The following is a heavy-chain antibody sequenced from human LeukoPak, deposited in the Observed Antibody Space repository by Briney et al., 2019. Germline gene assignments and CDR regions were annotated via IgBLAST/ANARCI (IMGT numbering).Heavy chain of an antibody. D-gene: IGHD4-23*01. CDR1: GGSISTYY. CDR2: FYYTGST. V-gene: IGHV4-59*01. J-gene: IGHJ4*02. Sequence: SETLSLTCTVSGGSISTYYWSWIRQPPGKGLDWIGSFYYTGSTNYNPSLRSRVTISLDTSKNQISLRLSSVTAADTAVYYCARGGNALDYWGRGTLVTVSS. CDR3: ARGGNALDY.